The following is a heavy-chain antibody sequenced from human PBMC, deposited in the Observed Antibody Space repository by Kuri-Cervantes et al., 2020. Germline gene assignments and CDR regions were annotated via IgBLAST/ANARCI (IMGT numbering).Heavy chain of an antibody. Sequence: GGSLRLSCAASGFTFSSYGMHWVRQAPGKGLEWVAVIWYDGSNKYYADSVKGRFTISRDNSKNTLYLQMNSLRAEDTAVYYCARRGSGWSFDYWGQGTLVTVSS. D-gene: IGHD6-19*01. CDR3: ARRGSGWSFDY. J-gene: IGHJ4*02. CDR1: GFTFSSYG. V-gene: IGHV3-33*01. CDR2: IWYDGSNK.